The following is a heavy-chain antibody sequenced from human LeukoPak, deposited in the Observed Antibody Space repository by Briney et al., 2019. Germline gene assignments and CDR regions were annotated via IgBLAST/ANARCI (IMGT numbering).Heavy chain of an antibody. CDR3: ARAAPYSGDDYSDY. CDR2: IWFDGKNQ. D-gene: IGHD5-12*01. CDR1: GFILNSYG. V-gene: IGHV3-33*01. J-gene: IGHJ4*02. Sequence: GGSLRLSCAASGFILNSYGMHWVRQAPGKGLEWVADIWFDGKNQHFADSVRGRFAISRDNSKNTLYLQMNSLRAEDTAVYYCARAAPYSGDDYSDYWGQGTLVTVSS.